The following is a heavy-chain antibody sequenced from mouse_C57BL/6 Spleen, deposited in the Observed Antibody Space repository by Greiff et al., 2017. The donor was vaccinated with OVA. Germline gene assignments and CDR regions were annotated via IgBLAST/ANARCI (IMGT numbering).Heavy chain of an antibody. J-gene: IGHJ2*01. CDR3: ARTTLYYFDY. CDR1: GYAFSSSW. Sequence: QVQLQQSGPELVKPGASVKISCKASGYAFSSSWMNWVKQRPGKGLEWIGRIYPGDGDTNYNGKFKGKATLTADKSSSTAYMQLSSLTSEDSAVYFYARTTLYYFDYWGQGTTLTVSS. CDR2: IYPGDGDT. D-gene: IGHD6-1*01. V-gene: IGHV1-82*01.